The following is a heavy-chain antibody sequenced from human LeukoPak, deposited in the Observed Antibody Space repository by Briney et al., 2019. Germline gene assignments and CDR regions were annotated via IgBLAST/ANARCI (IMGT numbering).Heavy chain of an antibody. CDR2: SSGDGRDT. V-gene: IGHV3-74*01. CDR3: ARTYSGAWFDY. D-gene: IGHD1-26*01. J-gene: IGHJ4*02. Sequence: GGSLRLSCAASGFTFSNYWMHWVRQAPGKGLVWVSRSSGDGRDTSYADSVKGRFTISRDNAKNTLYLQMNSLRAEDTAVYYCARTYSGAWFDYWGQGTLVTVSS. CDR1: GFTFSNYW.